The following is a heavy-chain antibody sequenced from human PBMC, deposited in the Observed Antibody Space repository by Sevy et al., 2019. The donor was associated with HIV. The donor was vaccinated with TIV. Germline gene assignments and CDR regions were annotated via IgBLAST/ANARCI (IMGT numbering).Heavy chain of an antibody. CDR2: IKQDGSDK. Sequence: GGSLRLSCAASGFTFNNYWMTWVRQAPGKGLEWVANIKQDGSDKYYMESVKGRFNMSRDNTKNSLYLQLNSLRAEDQAVYYCARSWDYWGQMGYWGQGTLVTVSS. V-gene: IGHV3-7*03. CDR1: GFTFNNYW. J-gene: IGHJ4*02. CDR3: ARSWDYWGQMGY. D-gene: IGHD7-27*01.